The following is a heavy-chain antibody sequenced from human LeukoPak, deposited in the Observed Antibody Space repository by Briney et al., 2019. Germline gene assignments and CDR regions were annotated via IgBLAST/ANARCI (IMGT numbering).Heavy chain of an antibody. D-gene: IGHD3-10*01. CDR1: GGSISSYY. J-gene: IGHJ5*02. CDR2: IYYSGST. CDR3: ARHYGP. V-gene: IGHV4-39*01. Sequence: PSETLSLTCTVSGGSISSYYWDWIRQPPGKGLEWIGSIYYSGSTYYNPSLRSRVTISVDTSKNQFSLKLSSVTAADTAVYYCARHYGPWGQGTLVTVSS.